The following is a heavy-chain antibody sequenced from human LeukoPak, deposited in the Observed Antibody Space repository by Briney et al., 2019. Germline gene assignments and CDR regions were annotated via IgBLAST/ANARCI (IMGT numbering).Heavy chain of an antibody. Sequence: GGSLRLSCAASGFTFSSYAMHWVRQTPGKGLEWVAVISYDGSDKYYADSVKGRFTISRDNSKNTLYLQMNSLRAEDTAVYYCARGRYYYDSSGYYRGYYFDYWGQGTLVTVSS. J-gene: IGHJ4*02. D-gene: IGHD3-22*01. V-gene: IGHV3-30-3*01. CDR2: ISYDGSDK. CDR1: GFTFSSYA. CDR3: ARGRYYYDSSGYYRGYYFDY.